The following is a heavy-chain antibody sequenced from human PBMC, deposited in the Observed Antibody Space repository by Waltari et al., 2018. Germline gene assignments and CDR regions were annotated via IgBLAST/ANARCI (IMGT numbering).Heavy chain of an antibody. J-gene: IGHJ4*02. Sequence: QVQLQQWGAGLLKPSETLSLTCAVYGGSFSGYYWSWIRQPPGKGLEWIGEINHSGSTNYNPSLKSRVTISLDTSKNQFSLKLGSVTAADTAVYYCARVLGRGTGYWGQGTLVTVSS. CDR1: GGSFSGYY. CDR3: ARVLGRGTGY. D-gene: IGHD1-1*01. CDR2: INHSGST. V-gene: IGHV4-34*01.